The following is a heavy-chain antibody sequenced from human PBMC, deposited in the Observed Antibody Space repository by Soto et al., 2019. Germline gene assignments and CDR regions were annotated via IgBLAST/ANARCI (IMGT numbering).Heavy chain of an antibody. CDR1: GGSFSGYY. D-gene: IGHD6-13*01. Sequence: SETLSLTXAVYGGSFSGYYWSWIRQPPGKGLEWIGEINHSGSTNYNPSLKSRVTISVDTSKNQFSLKLSSVTAADTAVYYCARGRVWYVSGYWFDPWGQGTLVTVSS. CDR2: INHSGST. V-gene: IGHV4-34*01. J-gene: IGHJ5*02. CDR3: ARGRVWYVSGYWFDP.